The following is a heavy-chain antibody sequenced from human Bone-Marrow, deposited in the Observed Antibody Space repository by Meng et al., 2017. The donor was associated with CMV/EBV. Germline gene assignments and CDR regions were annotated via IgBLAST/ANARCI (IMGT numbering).Heavy chain of an antibody. D-gene: IGHD3/OR15-3a*01. CDR3: VKDPSDSYYYGMDV. J-gene: IGHJ6*01. CDR2: IRYDGSNI. V-gene: IGHV3-30*02. Sequence: LSLTCAASGFIFSSYGMHWVRQAPGKGLEWVAFIRYDGSNIYYADSVKGRFTISRDNSKNTLYLQMNSLRPEDTAVYNCVKDPSDSYYYGMDVWGQGTTVTVSS. CDR1: GFIFSSYG.